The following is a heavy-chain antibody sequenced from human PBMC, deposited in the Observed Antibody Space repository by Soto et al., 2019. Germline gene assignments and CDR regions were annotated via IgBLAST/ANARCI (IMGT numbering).Heavy chain of an antibody. D-gene: IGHD2-2*01. V-gene: IGHV4-59*01. CDR1: GGSISSYH. J-gene: IGHJ6*03. CDR2: VYNSGST. CDR3: AREMGYCTTTSCHAGPLYYYMDV. Sequence: QVQLQESGPGLVKPSETLSLTCTVSGGSISSYHWSWIRQPPGKGLEWIGEVYNSGSTNYNPSLKNRVTISADTSKNHLSLSLSSVTAADTAVYLCAREMGYCTTTSCHAGPLYYYMDVWGKGTTVTVSS.